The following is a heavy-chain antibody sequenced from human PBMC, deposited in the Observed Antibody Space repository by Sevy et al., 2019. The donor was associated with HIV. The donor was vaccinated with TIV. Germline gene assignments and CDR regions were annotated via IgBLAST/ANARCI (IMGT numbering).Heavy chain of an antibody. Sequence: GGSLRLSCAASGFTFSIYAMSWVRQAPGKGLEWVSAISGSGGSTYYAGSVMGRFTISRDNSKNTLYLQMNSLRAEEFAVYYCAKDPRRLSVARIAPEYFQHSGQGTLVTVSS. CDR2: ISGSGGST. D-gene: IGHD6-6*01. CDR3: AKDPRRLSVARIAPEYFQH. V-gene: IGHV3-23*01. J-gene: IGHJ1*01. CDR1: GFTFSIYA.